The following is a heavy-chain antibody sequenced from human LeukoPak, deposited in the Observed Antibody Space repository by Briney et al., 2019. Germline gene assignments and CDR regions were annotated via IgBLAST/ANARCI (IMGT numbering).Heavy chain of an antibody. CDR1: GYTFTGYY. Sequence: ASVKVSCKASGYTFTGYYMHWVRQAPGQGLEWMGWINPNSGGTNYAQKFQGWVTMTRDTSISTAYMELSRLRSDDTAVYYCARGGITMVRGVSFDYWGQGTLVTVSS. CDR3: ARGGITMVRGVSFDY. J-gene: IGHJ4*02. D-gene: IGHD3-10*01. V-gene: IGHV1-2*04. CDR2: INPNSGGT.